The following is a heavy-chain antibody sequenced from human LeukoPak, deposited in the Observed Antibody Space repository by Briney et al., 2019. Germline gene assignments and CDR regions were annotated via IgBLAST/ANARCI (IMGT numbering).Heavy chain of an antibody. Sequence: PGGSLRLSCAASGFTFSSYWMSWVRQAPGKGLEWVANIKQDGSEKYYVDSVKGRFTISRDNSKNTLYLQMNSLRAEDTAIYYCAKDGSDYGDYEAVDYWGQGTLVTVSS. V-gene: IGHV3-7*03. CDR3: AKDGSDYGDYEAVDY. CDR1: GFTFSSYW. CDR2: IKQDGSEK. D-gene: IGHD4-17*01. J-gene: IGHJ4*02.